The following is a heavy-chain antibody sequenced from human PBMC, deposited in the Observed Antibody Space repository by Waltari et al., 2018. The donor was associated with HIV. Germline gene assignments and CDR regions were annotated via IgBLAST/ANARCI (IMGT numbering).Heavy chain of an antibody. CDR1: GFTFSSYA. Sequence: EVQLLESGGGLVQPGGSLRLSCAASGFTFSSYAMSWVRQAPGEGLEWVAAISGSGGRTYYADSLKGLFTISRDNSKNTLYLQMNSLRAEDTAVYYCAKGSLWFDPWGQGTLVTVSS. CDR3: AKGSLWFDP. CDR2: ISGSGGRT. J-gene: IGHJ5*02. D-gene: IGHD3-10*01. V-gene: IGHV3-23*01.